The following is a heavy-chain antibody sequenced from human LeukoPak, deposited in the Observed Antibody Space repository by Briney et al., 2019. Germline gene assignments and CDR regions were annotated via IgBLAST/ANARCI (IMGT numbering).Heavy chain of an antibody. V-gene: IGHV4-39*07. J-gene: IGHJ4*02. CDR2: IYYSGST. CDR1: GGSISSSSYY. D-gene: IGHD3-22*01. CDR3: ARAGYDSSGYFDY. Sequence: SETLSLTCTVSGGSISSSSYYWGWIRQPPGKGLEWIGSIYYSGSTYYNPSLKSRVTISVDTSKNQFSLKLSSVTAADTAVYYCARAGYDSSGYFDYWGQGTLVTVSS.